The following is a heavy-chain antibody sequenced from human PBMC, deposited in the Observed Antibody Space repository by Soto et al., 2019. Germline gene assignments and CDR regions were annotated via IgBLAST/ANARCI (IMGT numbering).Heavy chain of an antibody. CDR3: ASLNGDYESY. CDR1: GGSISSSTYY. J-gene: IGHJ4*02. V-gene: IGHV4-39*01. D-gene: IGHD4-17*01. CDR2: IYYSGST. Sequence: SETLSLTCTVSGGSISSSTYYWGWIRQSPGKGLEWIGSIYYSGSTYYNTSLKSRVTISVDTSKNQFSLKMSSVTAADTAVYYCASLNGDYESYWGQGTLVTVSS.